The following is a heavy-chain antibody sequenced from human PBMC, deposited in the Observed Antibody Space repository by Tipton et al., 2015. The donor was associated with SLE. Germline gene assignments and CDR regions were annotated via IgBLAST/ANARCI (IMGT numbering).Heavy chain of an antibody. CDR2: IYYTGST. CDR3: VRWDRVNWRLDR. CDR1: GGSISGYY. V-gene: IGHV4-59*01. Sequence: TLSLTCTVSGGSISGYYWSWIRQSPGKGLEWIGYIYYTGSTNYDSSLKSRVNISVDLPKNQFSLKVKSVTAADTAVYYCVRWDRVNWRLDRWGQGTLVTVSS. J-gene: IGHJ5*02. D-gene: IGHD1-1*01.